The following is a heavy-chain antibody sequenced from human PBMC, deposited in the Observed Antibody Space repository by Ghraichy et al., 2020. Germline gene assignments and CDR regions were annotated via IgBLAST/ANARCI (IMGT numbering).Heavy chain of an antibody. CDR3: YGAIVVVTARIWDI. V-gene: IGHV3-21*01. CDR2: ISSSSSYI. CDR1: GFTFSSYS. J-gene: IGHJ3*02. D-gene: IGHD2-21*02. Sequence: GGSLRLSCAASGFTFSSYSMNWVRQAPGKGLEWVSSISSSSSYIYYADSVKGRFTISRDNAKNSLYLQMNSLRAEDTAVYYCYGAIVVVTARIWDIWGQGTMVTVSS.